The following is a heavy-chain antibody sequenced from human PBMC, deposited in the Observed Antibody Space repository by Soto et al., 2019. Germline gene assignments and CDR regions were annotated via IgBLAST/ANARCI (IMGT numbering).Heavy chain of an antibody. Sequence: GGSLRLSCAASGFTFSSYAIGWVRQAPGKGREWVSVISGSEGSTYYADSVKGRFIISRDNSKNTLYLQMKSLRAEDTAVYYCAKDLPYAYFWGTYRPIFYYYDKDVWGQGTTVTVSS. CDR2: ISGSEGST. CDR1: GFTFSSYA. CDR3: AKDLPYAYFWGTYRPIFYYYDKDV. J-gene: IGHJ6*02. D-gene: IGHD3-16*02. V-gene: IGHV3-23*01.